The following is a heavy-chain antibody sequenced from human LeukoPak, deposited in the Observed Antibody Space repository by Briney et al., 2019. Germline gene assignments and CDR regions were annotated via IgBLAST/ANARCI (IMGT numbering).Heavy chain of an antibody. V-gene: IGHV4-59*08. CDR2: IYYNGST. J-gene: IGHJ5*02. CDR3: ARSIAS. D-gene: IGHD6-6*01. Sequence: SEALSLTCTVCHGSISSYYWFWIRQPPGKGLEWIGYIYYNGSTNYNPSLKSRVTISVDTSKNQFSLKLSSVTAADTAVYYCARSIASWGQGTLVTVSS. CDR1: HGSISSYY.